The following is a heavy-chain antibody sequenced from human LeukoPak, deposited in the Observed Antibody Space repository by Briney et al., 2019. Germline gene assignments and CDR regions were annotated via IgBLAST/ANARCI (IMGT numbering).Heavy chain of an antibody. CDR2: INPSGGST. D-gene: IGHD5-24*01. Sequence: GASVKVSCKASGYTFTSYYMHWVRQAPGQGLEWMGIINPSGGSTSYAQKFQGRVTMTSDTSTSTVYMELSSLRSEDTAVYYCGREELGATINYWGQGTLVTVSS. CDR3: GREELGATINY. CDR1: GYTFTSYY. V-gene: IGHV1-46*01. J-gene: IGHJ4*02.